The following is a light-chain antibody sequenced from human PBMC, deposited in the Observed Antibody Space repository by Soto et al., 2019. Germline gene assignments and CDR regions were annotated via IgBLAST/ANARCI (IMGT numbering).Light chain of an antibody. J-gene: IGLJ3*02. V-gene: IGLV2-23*02. Sequence: QSALTQPASVSGSPGQSITISCTGTSSDVGSYNLVSWYQQHPGKAPKLMIYEVSKRHSGVSNRFSGSKSGNTASLTTSGLQAEDEADYYCCSYAGSHWVFGGGTKLTVL. CDR2: EVS. CDR1: SSDVGSYNL. CDR3: CSYAGSHWV.